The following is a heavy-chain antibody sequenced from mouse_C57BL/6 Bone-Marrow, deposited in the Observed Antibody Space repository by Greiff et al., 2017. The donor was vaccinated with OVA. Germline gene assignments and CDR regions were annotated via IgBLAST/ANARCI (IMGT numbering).Heavy chain of an antibody. CDR3: ATPRIYYGSSTWYFDV. CDR1: GYTFTDYY. Sequence: VQVVESGAELVKPGASVKISCKASGYTFTDYYINWVKQRPGQGLEWIGKIGPGSGSTYYNEKFKGKATLTADKSSSTAYMQLSSLTSEDSAVYFCATPRIYYGSSTWYFDVWGTGTTVTVSS. D-gene: IGHD1-1*01. J-gene: IGHJ1*03. CDR2: IGPGSGST. V-gene: IGHV1-77*01.